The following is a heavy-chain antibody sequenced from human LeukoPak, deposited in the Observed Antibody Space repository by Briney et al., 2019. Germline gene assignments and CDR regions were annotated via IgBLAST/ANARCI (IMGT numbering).Heavy chain of an antibody. CDR3: ARHYYDSSGYLYYFDY. V-gene: IGHV4-39*01. D-gene: IGHD3-22*01. J-gene: IGHJ4*02. CDR2: IYYSGST. CDR1: GGSISSSSYY. Sequence: SETLSLTCTVSGGSISSSSYYWGWIRQPPGKGLEWIGSIYYSGSTYYNPSLKSRVTISVDTSKNQFSLNLSSVTAADTAVYYCARHYYDSSGYLYYFDYWGQGTLVTVSS.